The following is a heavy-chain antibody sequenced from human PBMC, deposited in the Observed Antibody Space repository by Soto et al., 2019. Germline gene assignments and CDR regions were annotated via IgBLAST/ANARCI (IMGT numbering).Heavy chain of an antibody. D-gene: IGHD2-2*01. Sequence: QVQLVQSGAEVKKPGASVKVSCKASGYTFTSYGISWVRQAPGQGLEWMGWISAYNGNTNYAQKLQGRVTMTTATSTSTAYMELRSLRSDDTAVYYCARVVVIVVVPAAINWFDPWGQGTLVTVSS. CDR2: ISAYNGNT. CDR1: GYTFTSYG. J-gene: IGHJ5*02. V-gene: IGHV1-18*01. CDR3: ARVVVIVVVPAAINWFDP.